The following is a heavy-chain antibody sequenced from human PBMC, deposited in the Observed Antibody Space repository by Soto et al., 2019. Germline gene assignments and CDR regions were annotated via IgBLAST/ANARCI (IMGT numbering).Heavy chain of an antibody. CDR2: INHSGST. D-gene: IGHD5-18*01. CDR3: ARRGYSYGEDYYYYGMDV. J-gene: IGHJ6*02. CDR1: GGSFSGYY. Sequence: SETLSLTCAVYGGSFSGYYWSWIRQPPGKGLEWIGEINHSGSTNYNPSLKSRVTISVDTSKNQFSLKLSSVTAADTAVYYCARRGYSYGEDYYYYGMDVWGQGTTVTVSS. V-gene: IGHV4-34*01.